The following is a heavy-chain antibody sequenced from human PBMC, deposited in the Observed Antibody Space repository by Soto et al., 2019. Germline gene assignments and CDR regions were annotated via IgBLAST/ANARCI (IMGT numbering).Heavy chain of an antibody. CDR1: GGSVSSGSYY. J-gene: IGHJ4*02. CDR2: IYYSGST. V-gene: IGHV4-61*01. Sequence: QVQLQESGPGLVKPSETLSLTCTVSGGSVSSGSYYWSWIRQPPGKGLEWIGYIYYSGSTNYNPSLKRLFPISVDTSKNQFSLKLSSVTAADTAVYYCARRENYDILTGYSRSGGFDYWGQGTLVTVSS. CDR3: ARRENYDILTGYSRSGGFDY. D-gene: IGHD3-9*01.